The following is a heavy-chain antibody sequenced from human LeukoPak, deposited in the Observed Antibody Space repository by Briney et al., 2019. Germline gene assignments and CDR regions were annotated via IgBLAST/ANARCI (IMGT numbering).Heavy chain of an antibody. J-gene: IGHJ3*02. Sequence: SETVSLTCAVSGASISSYYWSWIRQPPGKGLEWIGHFYYSGSTNYNPSLKSRVTISVDTSKYQFSLNLSSVTAADTAVYYCARDGGYPLGAFDIWGQGTMVTVSS. CDR1: GASISSYY. V-gene: IGHV4-59*01. CDR3: ARDGGYPLGAFDI. D-gene: IGHD6-13*01. CDR2: FYYSGST.